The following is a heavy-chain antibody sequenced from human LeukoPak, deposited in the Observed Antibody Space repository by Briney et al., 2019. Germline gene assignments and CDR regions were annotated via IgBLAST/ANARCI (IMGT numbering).Heavy chain of an antibody. CDR3: ARDYPGVPATIGY. V-gene: IGHV3-48*03. CDR1: GFTFSSYE. CDR2: ISSSGSTI. D-gene: IGHD7-27*01. J-gene: IGHJ4*02. Sequence: GGSLRLSCAASGFTFSSYEMNWVRQAPGKGLEWVSYISSSGSTIYYADSVKGRFTISRDNAKNSLYLQMNSLRAEDTAVYYCARDYPGVPATIGYWGQGTLVTVSS.